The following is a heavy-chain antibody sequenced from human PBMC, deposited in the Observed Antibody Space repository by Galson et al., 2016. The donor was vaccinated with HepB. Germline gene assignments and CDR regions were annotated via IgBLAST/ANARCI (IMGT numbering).Heavy chain of an antibody. D-gene: IGHD1-26*01. V-gene: IGHV3-21*01. J-gene: IGHJ4*02. CDR3: VRDTNIVGAARY. CDR2: ISSSSTYI. CDR1: GFTFSSYS. Sequence: SLRLSCAASGFTFSSYSMNWVRQAPGKGLEWVSSISSSSTYISYGDSVKGRFTTSRDDANKSVYLRMNRLRVEDTAVYYCVRDTNIVGAARYWGQGTLVTVSS.